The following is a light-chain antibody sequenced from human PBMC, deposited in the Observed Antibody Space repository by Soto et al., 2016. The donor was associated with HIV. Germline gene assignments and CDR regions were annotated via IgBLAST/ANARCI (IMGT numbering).Light chain of an antibody. CDR3: QQYSTYSPRA. Sequence: DIQMTQSPSTLAASVGDRVTITCRASQSIGSWLAWYQQKPGKVPKVLIYKASSLQSGVPSRFSGSGYGTAFTLTITSLQPDDFATYYCQQYSTYSPRAFGQGTKVEIK. CDR1: QSIGSW. CDR2: KAS. V-gene: IGKV1-5*03. J-gene: IGKJ1*01.